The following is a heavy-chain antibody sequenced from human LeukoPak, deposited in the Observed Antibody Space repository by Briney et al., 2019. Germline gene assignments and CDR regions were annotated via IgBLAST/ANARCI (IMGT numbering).Heavy chain of an antibody. CDR1: GFTFNTYA. CDR2: ISYDGNNK. J-gene: IGHJ4*02. V-gene: IGHV3-30-3*01. D-gene: IGHD6-19*01. Sequence: GRSLRLSCAASGFTFNTYAMYWVRQAPGKGLEWVAVISYDGNNKFYADSVKGRFTISRDNSKNTLYLQMNSLRVEDTAVYYCARDSSGWSGHFGYWGQGTLVTVSS. CDR3: ARDSSGWSGHFGY.